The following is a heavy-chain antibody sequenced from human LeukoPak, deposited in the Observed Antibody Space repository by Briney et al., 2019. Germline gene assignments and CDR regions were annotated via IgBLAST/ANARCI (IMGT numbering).Heavy chain of an antibody. CDR1: GASISSGSFF. Sequence: PSETLSLTCTVSGASISSGSFFWSWIRQPAGKGLEWIGRGYTNGNTASLSTNYNPSLKSRVTISVDTSKNQISLRLSSVTAADTAMYYCARVDYNSRGSFYDSWFDPWGQGTLVTVSS. CDR2: GYTNG. CDR3: ARVDYNSRGSFYDSWFDP. V-gene: IGHV4-61*02. J-gene: IGHJ5*02. D-gene: IGHD3-22*01.